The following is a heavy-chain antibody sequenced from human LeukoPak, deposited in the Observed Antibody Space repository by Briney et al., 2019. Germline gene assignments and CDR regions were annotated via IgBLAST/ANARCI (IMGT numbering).Heavy chain of an antibody. V-gene: IGHV3-21*01. D-gene: IGHD4-23*01. CDR1: GFTFGSYG. J-gene: IGHJ3*02. CDR3: ARNQYGGNPYDAFDI. Sequence: GGSLRLSCAASGFTFGSYGVNWVRQAPGKGLEWVSSISSSSSYIYYADSVKGRFTISRDNAKNSLYLQMNSLRAEDTAVYYCARNQYGGNPYDAFDIWGQGTMVTVSS. CDR2: ISSSSSYI.